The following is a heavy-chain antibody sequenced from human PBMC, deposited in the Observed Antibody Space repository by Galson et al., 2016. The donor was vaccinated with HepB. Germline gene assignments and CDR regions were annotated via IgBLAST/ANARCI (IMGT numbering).Heavy chain of an antibody. CDR1: GFSLSTSGVG. J-gene: IGHJ6*02. CDR3: ASLRVDCSGASCQCYGMEV. Sequence: PALVKPTQTLTLTCTFSGFSLSTSGVGVGWIRQPPGKALEWLALMYWDDDKRYSPSLRSRLTITKDTSKKQVVLTMTNLDSVDTATYYCASLRVDCSGASCQCYGMEVGGQGTTGTV. V-gene: IGHV2-5*02. D-gene: IGHD2-15*01. CDR2: MYWDDDK.